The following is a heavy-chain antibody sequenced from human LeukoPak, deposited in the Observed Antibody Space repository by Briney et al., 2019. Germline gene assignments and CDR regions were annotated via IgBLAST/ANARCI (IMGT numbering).Heavy chain of an antibody. CDR2: VYHSGST. J-gene: IGHJ4*02. D-gene: IGHD6-19*01. CDR1: GYSTSSGYD. V-gene: IGHV4-38-2*01. CDR3: ARRHSSGWLFDY. Sequence: PSETLSLTCAVSGYSTSSGYDWGWVRQPPGKGLEWIGNVYHSGSTLYNPSLKSRVTMSVDTSKNQFSLKLSSVTAADTAVYYCARRHSSGWLFDYWGQGTLVTVSS.